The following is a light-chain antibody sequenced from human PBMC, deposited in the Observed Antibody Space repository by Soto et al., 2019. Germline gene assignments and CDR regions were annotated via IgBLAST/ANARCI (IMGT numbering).Light chain of an antibody. CDR1: QSISTW. CDR2: DAS. Sequence: IQLTQSPSTLSASVGDRVSITCRASQSISTWLAWYQQRPGKAPKLLIFDASSLESRVPSRFSGSGSGTDFTLTISSLQPEDFATYYCQQSYSTPRTFGQGTKVDIK. CDR3: QQSYSTPRT. J-gene: IGKJ1*01. V-gene: IGKV1-39*01.